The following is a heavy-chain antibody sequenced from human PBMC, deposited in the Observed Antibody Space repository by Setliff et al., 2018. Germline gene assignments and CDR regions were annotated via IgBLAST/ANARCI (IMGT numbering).Heavy chain of an antibody. D-gene: IGHD3-10*01. CDR2: IYYSGST. CDR3: ARFPYYYGSGSYYTHDY. J-gene: IGHJ4*02. CDR1: GGSISSGDYY. V-gene: IGHV4-30-4*08. Sequence: LSLTCTVSGGSISSGDYYWSWIRQPPGKGLEWIGYIYYSGSTYYNPSLKSRVTISVDTSKNQFSLKLSSVTAADTAVYYCARFPYYYGSGSYYTHDYWGQGTLVTAPQ.